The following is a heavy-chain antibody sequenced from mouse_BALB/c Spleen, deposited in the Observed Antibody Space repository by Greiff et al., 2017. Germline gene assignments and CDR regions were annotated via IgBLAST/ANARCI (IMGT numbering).Heavy chain of an antibody. Sequence: EVQRVESGGGLVKPGGSLKLSCAASGFTFSSYAMSWVRQTPEKRLEWVASISSGGSTYYPDSVKGRFTISRDNARNILYLRMSSLRSEDTAMYYCARGEYGGNYWYFDVWGAGTTVTVSS. CDR1: GFTFSSYA. D-gene: IGHD1-1*02. CDR2: ISSGGST. J-gene: IGHJ1*01. CDR3: ARGEYGGNYWYFDV. V-gene: IGHV5-6-5*01.